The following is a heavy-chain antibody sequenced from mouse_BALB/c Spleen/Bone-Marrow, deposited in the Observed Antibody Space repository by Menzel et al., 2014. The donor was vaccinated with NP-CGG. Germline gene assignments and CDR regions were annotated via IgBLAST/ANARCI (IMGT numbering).Heavy chain of an antibody. V-gene: IGHV7-3*02. CDR1: GFTFTDYY. CDR2: IRNKANGYTT. D-gene: IGHD2-1*01. Sequence: VQLMESGGGLVQPGGSLRLSCATSGFTFTDYYMSWVRQPPGKALEWLGFIRNKANGYTTEYSASVKGRFTISRDNSQRFLYLQMNNPRATDMSSYYSARDITDGNSCSFDGWGPGTTVTVSS. J-gene: IGHJ1*01. CDR3: ARDITDGNSCSFDG.